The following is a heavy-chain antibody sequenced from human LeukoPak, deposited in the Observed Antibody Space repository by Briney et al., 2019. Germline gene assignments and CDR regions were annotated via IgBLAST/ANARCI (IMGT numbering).Heavy chain of an antibody. J-gene: IGHJ4*02. V-gene: IGHV4-39*01. CDR1: GGSISSSSYY. Sequence: PSETLSLTCTVSGGSISSSSYYWGWIRQPPGKGLEWIGSIYYSGSIYYNPSLKSRVTISVDTSKNQFSLKLSSVTAADTAVYYCARTTYSSGWYVLWGQGTLVTVSS. D-gene: IGHD6-19*01. CDR3: ARTTYSSGWYVL. CDR2: IYYSGSI.